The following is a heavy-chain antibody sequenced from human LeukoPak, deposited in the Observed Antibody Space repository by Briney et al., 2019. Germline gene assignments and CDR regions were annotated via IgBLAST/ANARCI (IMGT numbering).Heavy chain of an antibody. CDR2: IYTSGST. D-gene: IGHD3-22*01. J-gene: IGHJ4*02. CDR3: ARGATYYYDSSGYLTFDY. V-gene: IGHV4-4*07. Sequence: SETLSLTCTVSGGSISSYYWSWIRQPAGKGLEWIGRIYTSGSTNYNPSLKSRVTISVDTSKNQFSLKLSSVTAADTAVYYCARGATYYYDSSGYLTFDYWGQGTLVTVSS. CDR1: GGSISSYY.